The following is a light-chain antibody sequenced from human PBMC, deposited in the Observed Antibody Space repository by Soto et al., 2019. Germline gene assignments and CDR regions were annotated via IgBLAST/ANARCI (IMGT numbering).Light chain of an antibody. J-gene: IGKJ4*01. V-gene: IGKV1-17*03. CDR1: QGIDNY. Sequence: DVDVTQYPSDMSSSVGDRVTITCRASQGIDNYLAWCQQKPGKVPQRLIYAASTLQSGVPSRFSGSGSGTEFTLTISSLQPVDFATYYCLQHRHYPLTFGGGT. CDR3: LQHRHYPLT. CDR2: AAS.